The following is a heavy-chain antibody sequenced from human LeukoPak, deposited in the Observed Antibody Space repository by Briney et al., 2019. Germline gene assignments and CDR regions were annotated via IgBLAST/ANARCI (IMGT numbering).Heavy chain of an antibody. CDR2: VDYSGGT. CDR3: AGERGEEYSSGWYKRNYFDN. Sequence: SETLSLTCTVSGDSFSSVTDYWAWIRQPPGKGLEWIASVDYSGGTYYNPSLESRVAISADMSKNQFSLKLTSVTGADTAVYYCAGERGEEYSSGWYKRNYFDNWGQGIRVTVSS. V-gene: IGHV4-39*07. J-gene: IGHJ4*02. D-gene: IGHD6-19*01. CDR1: GDSFSSVTDY.